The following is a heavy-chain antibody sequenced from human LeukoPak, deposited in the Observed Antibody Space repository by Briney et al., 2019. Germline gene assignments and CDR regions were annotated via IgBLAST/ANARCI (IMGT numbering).Heavy chain of an antibody. D-gene: IGHD5-18*01. J-gene: IGHJ4*02. Sequence: GGSLRLSCAASGFTFSSYAMSWVRQAPGKGLECISGFSGSGGSTYYADSVKGRFTISRDNSKNTLYLQMNSLRAEDTAVYYCVHVDTATTFDYWGQGTLVTVSS. CDR2: FSGSGGST. CDR3: VHVDTATTFDY. CDR1: GFTFSSYA. V-gene: IGHV3-23*01.